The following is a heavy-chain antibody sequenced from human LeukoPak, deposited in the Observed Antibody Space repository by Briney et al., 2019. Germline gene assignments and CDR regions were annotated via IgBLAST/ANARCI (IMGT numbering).Heavy chain of an antibody. D-gene: IGHD3-22*01. CDR1: GFTFSSYA. V-gene: IGHV3-21*01. J-gene: IGHJ4*02. Sequence: RSGGSLRLSCAASGFTFSSYAMSWVRQAPGKGLEWVSPISRSSSYIYYADSVKGRFTISRDNAKNSLYLQMNSLRAEDTAVYYCARDLGYYDSSGYYFSGIDYWGQGTLVTVSS. CDR3: ARDLGYYDSSGYYFSGIDY. CDR2: ISRSSSYI.